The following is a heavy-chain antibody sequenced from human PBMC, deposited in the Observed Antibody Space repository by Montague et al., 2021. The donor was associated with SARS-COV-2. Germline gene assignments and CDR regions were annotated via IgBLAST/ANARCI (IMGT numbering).Heavy chain of an antibody. CDR2: VHYTGSS. J-gene: IGHJ4*02. CDR1: GDSISSYY. V-gene: IGHV4-59*01. D-gene: IGHD1-1*01. Sequence: SETLSLTCEVSGDSISSYYWSWIRQSPGKGLEWIGYVHYTGSSKYTPSLKTRVTLSLDTPKNHSSLKLRSVTAADTAIYYCARAQNTCFIANCVNYFDVWGLGALVTVSS. CDR3: ARAQNTCFIANCVNYFDV.